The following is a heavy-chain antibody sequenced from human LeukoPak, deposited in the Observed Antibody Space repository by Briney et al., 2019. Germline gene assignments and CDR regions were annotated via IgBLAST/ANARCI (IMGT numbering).Heavy chain of an antibody. CDR3: ARVEAVAQRAHFQH. V-gene: IGHV4-34*01. D-gene: IGHD6-19*01. Sequence: SETLSLTCAVYGGSFSGYYWSWIRQPPGKGLEWIGEINHSGSTNYNPSLKSRVTISADTSKNQFSLKLSSVTAADTAVYYCARVEAVAQRAHFQHWGQGTLVTVYS. J-gene: IGHJ1*01. CDR2: INHSGST. CDR1: GGSFSGYY.